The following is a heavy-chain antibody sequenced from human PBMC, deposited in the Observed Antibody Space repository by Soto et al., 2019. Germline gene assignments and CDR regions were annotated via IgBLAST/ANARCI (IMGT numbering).Heavy chain of an antibody. V-gene: IGHV3-64D*06. CDR3: VKGGIALATTGRAQIDY. Sequence: SLRLSCSASGFTFSAYAMHWVRQAPGKGLEYVASISPNGGTAYHADSVKDRFTVSRDNSKNTLYLQMSSLRDEDTAAYYCVKGGIALATTGRAQIDYWGQGTLVTVSS. CDR1: GFTFSAYA. CDR2: ISPNGGTA. J-gene: IGHJ4*02. D-gene: IGHD1-26*01.